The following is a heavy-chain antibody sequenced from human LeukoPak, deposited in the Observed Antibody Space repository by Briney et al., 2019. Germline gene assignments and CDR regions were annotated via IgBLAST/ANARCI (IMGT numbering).Heavy chain of an antibody. CDR3: ARASAQLERPDY. Sequence: ASVKVSCKASGYTFTSYGISWVRQAPGQGLEWMGWISAYNGNTDYAQKLQGRVTMTTDTSTSTAYMELRSLRSDDTAVNYCARASAQLERPDYWGQGTLVTVSS. CDR2: ISAYNGNT. D-gene: IGHD1-1*01. J-gene: IGHJ4*02. V-gene: IGHV1-18*01. CDR1: GYTFTSYG.